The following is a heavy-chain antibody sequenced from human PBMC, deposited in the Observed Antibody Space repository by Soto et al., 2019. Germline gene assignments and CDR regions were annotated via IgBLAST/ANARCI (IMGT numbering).Heavy chain of an antibody. CDR1: GFTFSSDA. Sequence: EVQLLESGGGVVQPGGSLRLSCAASGFTFSSDAMSWVRQAPGKGLEWVAAISGSGGSTYYADSVKGRFTISRDNSQNTLYLQMNSLRAEDTAVYYCGQVNVYSSGCFDYWGQGTLVTVSS. J-gene: IGHJ4*02. D-gene: IGHD6-19*01. V-gene: IGHV3-23*01. CDR3: GQVNVYSSGCFDY. CDR2: ISGSGGST.